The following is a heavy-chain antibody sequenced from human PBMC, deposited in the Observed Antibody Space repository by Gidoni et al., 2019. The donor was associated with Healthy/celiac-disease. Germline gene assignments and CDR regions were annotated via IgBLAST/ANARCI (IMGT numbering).Heavy chain of an antibody. CDR3: ARIAVAAAGNAMYNWFDP. V-gene: IGHV2-26*01. D-gene: IGHD6-13*01. CDR1: GFSLSNARMG. Sequence: QVTLKESGPVLVKPTETLTLTCTVSGFSLSNARMGVSWIRQPPGKALEWLAHIFSNDEKSYSTSLKSRLTISKDTSKSQVVLTMTNMDPVDTATYYCARIAVAAAGNAMYNWFDPWGQGTLVTVSS. J-gene: IGHJ5*02. CDR2: IFSNDEK.